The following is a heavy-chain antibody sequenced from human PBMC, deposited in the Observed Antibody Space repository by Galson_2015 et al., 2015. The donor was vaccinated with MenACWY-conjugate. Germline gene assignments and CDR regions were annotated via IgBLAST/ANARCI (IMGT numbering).Heavy chain of an antibody. CDR1: GYTFSDYW. CDR2: IYPGGSET. Sequence: QSGAEVKKPGESLKISCTGSGYTFSDYWIGWVRQMPGTGLECMGIIYPGGSETRYSPSFQGQVTISGDKSISTAYLQWSSLKASDTAIYYCARHRRVSGYYYFDYWGQGTLVTVSS. J-gene: IGHJ4*02. D-gene: IGHD5-12*01. CDR3: ARHRRVSGYYYFDY. V-gene: IGHV5-51*01.